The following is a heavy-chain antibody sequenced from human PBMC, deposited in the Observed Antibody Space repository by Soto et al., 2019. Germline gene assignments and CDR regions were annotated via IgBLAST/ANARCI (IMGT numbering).Heavy chain of an antibody. CDR3: ARVHSYCSSTSCYAGKFDY. CDR1: GGSISSGGYY. J-gene: IGHJ4*02. Sequence: TSETLSLTCTVSGGSISSGGYYWSWIRQHPGKGLEWIGYIYYSGSTYYNPSLKSRVTISVDTSKNQFSLKLSSVTAAGTAVYYCARVHSYCSSTSCYAGKFDYWGQGTLVTVSS. V-gene: IGHV4-31*03. D-gene: IGHD2-2*01. CDR2: IYYSGST.